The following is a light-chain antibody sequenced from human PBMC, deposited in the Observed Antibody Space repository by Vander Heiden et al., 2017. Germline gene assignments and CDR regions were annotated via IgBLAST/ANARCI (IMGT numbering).Light chain of an antibody. Sequence: DIQMTQSPSSLSASVGDRVTITCRASQGISNYLAWYQQKPGKGPKLLIYAASTLQSGVPSRFSGSGSGTDFTLTISSRQPEDVASYYCQKYNSAPPFTFGHGTKVDI. CDR2: AAS. V-gene: IGKV1-27*01. CDR3: QKYNSAPPFT. J-gene: IGKJ3*01. CDR1: QGISNY.